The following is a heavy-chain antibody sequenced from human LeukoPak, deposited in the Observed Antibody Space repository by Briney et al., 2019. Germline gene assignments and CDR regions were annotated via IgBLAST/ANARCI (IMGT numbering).Heavy chain of an antibody. D-gene: IGHD3-16*02. CDR2: ISYSGST. CDR3: ARDAYYDYVWGSYRTLDY. J-gene: IGHJ4*02. V-gene: IGHV4-59*12. CDR1: SGSISSYY. Sequence: SETLSLTCTVSSGSISSYYWSWIRQPPGKGLEWIGYISYSGSTNYNPSLKSRVAISVDTSKNQFSLKLSSVTAADTAVYYCARDAYYDYVWGSYRTLDYWGQGTLVTVSS.